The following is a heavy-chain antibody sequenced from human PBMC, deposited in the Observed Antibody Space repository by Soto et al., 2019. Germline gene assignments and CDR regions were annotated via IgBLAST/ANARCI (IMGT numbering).Heavy chain of an antibody. CDR2: IYYSGST. CDR3: ARIPAAKYYHYYYMDV. D-gene: IGHD2-2*01. Sequence: PSETLSLTCTVSGGSISSYYWSWIRQPPGKGLEWIGYIYYSGSTNYNPSLKSRVTISVDTSKNQFSLKLSSVTAADTAVYYCARIPAAKYYHYYYMDVWGKGTTVTVSS. J-gene: IGHJ6*03. CDR1: GGSISSYY. V-gene: IGHV4-59*01.